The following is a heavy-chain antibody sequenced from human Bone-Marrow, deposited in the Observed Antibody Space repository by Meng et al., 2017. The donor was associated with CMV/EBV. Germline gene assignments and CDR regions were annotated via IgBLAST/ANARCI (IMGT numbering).Heavy chain of an antibody. CDR3: ARDLRGTAATGTYFDY. CDR2: IKERGRET. CDR1: GFTFSDSW. V-gene: IGHV3-7*01. J-gene: IGHJ4*02. D-gene: IGHD1-1*01. Sequence: GESLKISCAASGFTFSDSWMGWVRQAPGKGLEWVASIKERGRETHYVGSVRGRFTISRDNAKNALYLQMNSLRAEDSAVYYCARDLRGTAATGTYFDYWGQGTLVTVSS.